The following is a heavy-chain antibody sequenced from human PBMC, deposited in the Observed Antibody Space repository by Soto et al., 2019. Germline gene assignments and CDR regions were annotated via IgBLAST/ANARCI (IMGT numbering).Heavy chain of an antibody. CDR3: ARDDPAGTGPFDC. CDR1: GFTVSRKY. J-gene: IGHJ5*01. CDR2: IYSDGGT. D-gene: IGHD6-13*01. V-gene: IGHV3-66*01. Sequence: EVLLVESGGGLVQPGGSLRLSCAASGFTVSRKYMSWVRQAPGKGLEWVSVIYSDGGTYYADSVKGRFTISRDNSKNTLYLQMNSLKLEDTAVYYCARDDPAGTGPFDCWGQGTLVTVSS.